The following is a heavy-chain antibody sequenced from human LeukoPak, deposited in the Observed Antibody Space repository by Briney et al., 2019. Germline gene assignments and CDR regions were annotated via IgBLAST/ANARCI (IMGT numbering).Heavy chain of an antibody. Sequence: RSSETLSLTCTVSGGSIRSSDYYWGWIRQPPGKGLEWIGSIYYGGNTYYNPSLKSRVTLSVDTSKNQFSLKLNSVTAADTAVYYCARVIDVAAAGYFDSWGQGTQVTVSS. V-gene: IGHV4-39*02. CDR1: GGSIRSSDYY. CDR3: ARVIDVAAAGYFDS. D-gene: IGHD6-13*01. J-gene: IGHJ4*02. CDR2: IYYGGNT.